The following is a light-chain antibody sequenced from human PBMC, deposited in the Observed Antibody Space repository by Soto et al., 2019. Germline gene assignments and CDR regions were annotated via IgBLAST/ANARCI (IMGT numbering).Light chain of an antibody. V-gene: IGKV1-39*01. Sequence: DIQMTQSPSSLSASVEERVIMTCRASQSISNHLNWYQQKPGKAPKLLIFAASSLQSGVPSRFSGSRSGPDFTLTISSLQPEDFATYYCQQSYSSPPTFGQGTKVDI. CDR1: QSISNH. CDR3: QQSYSSPPT. J-gene: IGKJ1*01. CDR2: AAS.